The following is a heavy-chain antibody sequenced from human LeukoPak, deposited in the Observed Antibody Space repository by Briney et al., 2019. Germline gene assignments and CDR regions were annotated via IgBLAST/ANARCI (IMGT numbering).Heavy chain of an antibody. CDR2: IIPMFGTA. J-gene: IGHJ4*02. CDR3: ARDSGEVPDY. Sequence: VASVKVSCKASGGTFSSYEISWVRQAPGQGLEWMGGIIPMFGTAKYAQKFQGRVTITADKSTSTAYMELSSLGSEDTAVYYCARDSGEVPDYWGQGTLVTVSS. CDR1: GGTFSSYE. V-gene: IGHV1-69*06. D-gene: IGHD3-10*01.